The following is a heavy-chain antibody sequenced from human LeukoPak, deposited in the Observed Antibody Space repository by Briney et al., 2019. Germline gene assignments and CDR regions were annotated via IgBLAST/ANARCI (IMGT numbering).Heavy chain of an antibody. V-gene: IGHV4-4*07. J-gene: IGHJ1*01. Sequence: SETLSLTCAVSGGSISNYYWSWIRQPAGKGLEWIGRIYSSGSTNYNPSLKSRVTMSVDTSKNQFSLRLSSVTAADTAVYYCARGYCSSTICFQYFHHWGQGTLVTVSS. CDR2: IYSSGST. D-gene: IGHD2-2*01. CDR3: ARGYCSSTICFQYFHH. CDR1: GGSISNYY.